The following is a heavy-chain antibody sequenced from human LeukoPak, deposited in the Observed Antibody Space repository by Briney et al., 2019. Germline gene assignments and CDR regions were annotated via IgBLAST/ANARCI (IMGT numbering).Heavy chain of an antibody. V-gene: IGHV1-18*01. CDR2: ISAYNGNT. D-gene: IGHD6-19*01. Sequence: GASVKVSCKASGYTFTSYGISWVRQAPGQGLEWMGWISAYNGNTNYAQKLQGRVTITRNTSISTAYMELSSLRSEDTAVYYCARGRSGAVARPYYFDYWGQGTLVTVSS. CDR1: GYTFTSYG. CDR3: ARGRSGAVARPYYFDY. J-gene: IGHJ4*02.